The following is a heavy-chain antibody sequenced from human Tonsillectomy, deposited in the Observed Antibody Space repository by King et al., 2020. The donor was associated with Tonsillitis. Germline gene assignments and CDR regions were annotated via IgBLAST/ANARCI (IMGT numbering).Heavy chain of an antibody. CDR2: IYHSGST. D-gene: IGHD3-10*01. CDR1: GGSISTGFYS. Sequence: LQLQESGSGLVKPSQTLSLTCAVSGGSISTGFYSWSWIRQTPGKGLEWIGYIYHSGSTYYNPSLKSRVTISVDRSKTQFSLKLSSVTAADTAVYYGARGGNGSGTYYYYYGMDVWGQGTTVTVSS. V-gene: IGHV4-30-2*01. J-gene: IGHJ6*02. CDR3: ARGGNGSGTYYYYYGMDV.